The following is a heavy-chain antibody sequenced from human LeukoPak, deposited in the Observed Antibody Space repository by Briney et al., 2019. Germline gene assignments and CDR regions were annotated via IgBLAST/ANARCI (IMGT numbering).Heavy chain of an antibody. J-gene: IGHJ6*03. CDR2: IYYSGST. CDR3: ARRAVTTFYYYMDV. D-gene: IGHD4-17*01. V-gene: IGHV4-59*05. Sequence: SETLSLTCTVSGGSINNYYWSWIRQPAGKGLEWIGSIYYSGSTYYNPSLKSRVTISVDTSKNQFSLKLSSVTAADTAVYYCARRAVTTFYYYMDVWGKGTTVTISS. CDR1: GGSINNYY.